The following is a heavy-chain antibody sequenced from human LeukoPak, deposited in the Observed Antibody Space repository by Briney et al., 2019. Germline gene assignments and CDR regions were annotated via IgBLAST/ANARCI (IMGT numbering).Heavy chain of an antibody. CDR2: ISYSGGT. D-gene: IGHD6-19*01. CDR3: ARGLDNSGWYVFDY. Sequence: SGTLSLTCTVSGGSISRYYWSWIRQPPGKGLEWIGYISYSGGTNYNPSHKSRVTISVDTSKNQHSLKLSSVTAADTAVYYCARGLDNSGWYVFDYWGQGNLVTVSS. CDR1: GGSISRYY. J-gene: IGHJ4*02. V-gene: IGHV4-59*01.